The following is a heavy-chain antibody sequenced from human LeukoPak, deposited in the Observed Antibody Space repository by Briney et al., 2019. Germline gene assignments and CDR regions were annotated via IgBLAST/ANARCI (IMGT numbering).Heavy chain of an antibody. V-gene: IGHV4-39*02. CDR3: AREVEYYDSSGYRPHAFDI. CDR2: ISYSGGT. Sequence: SQTLSLTCTVSGGSIISSNHYWGWTRQPPGKGLEWFGSISYSGGTAYNPSLRSRVTISVDTSKNQFSLKVNSVTAADTAVYYCAREVEYYDSSGYRPHAFDIWGQGTLVTVSS. CDR1: GGSIISSNHY. D-gene: IGHD3-22*01. J-gene: IGHJ3*02.